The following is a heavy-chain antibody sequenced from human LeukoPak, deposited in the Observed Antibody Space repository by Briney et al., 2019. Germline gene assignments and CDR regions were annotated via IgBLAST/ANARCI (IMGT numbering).Heavy chain of an antibody. CDR1: GFTFSSYS. V-gene: IGHV3-48*04. CDR3: ARGEVATILDAFDI. J-gene: IGHJ3*02. Sequence: PGGSLRLSCTASGFTFSSYSMNWVRQAPGKGLEWVSYISSSSSTRYYADSVMGRFTISRDNAKNSLYLQMNSLRAEDTAVYFCARGEVATILDAFDIWGQGTMVTVSS. D-gene: IGHD5-12*01. CDR2: ISSSSSTR.